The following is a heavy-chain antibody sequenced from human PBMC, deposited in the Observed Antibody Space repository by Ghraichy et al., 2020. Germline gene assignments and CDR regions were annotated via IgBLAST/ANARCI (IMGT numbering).Heavy chain of an antibody. V-gene: IGHV4-59*01. J-gene: IGHJ5*02. CDR3: ARARALVETYDFWSGPSGGWFDP. Sequence: SETLSLTCTVSGGSISSYYWSWIRQPPGKGLEWIGYIYYSGSTNYNPSLKSRVTISVDTSKNQFSLKLSSVTAADTAVYYCARARALVETYDFWSGPSGGWFDPWGQGTLVTVSS. CDR1: GGSISSYY. D-gene: IGHD3-3*01. CDR2: IYYSGST.